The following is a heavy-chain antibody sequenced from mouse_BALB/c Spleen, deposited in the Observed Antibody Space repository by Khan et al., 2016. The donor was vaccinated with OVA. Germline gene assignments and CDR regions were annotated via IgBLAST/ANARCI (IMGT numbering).Heavy chain of an antibody. CDR2: IWAGGST. J-gene: IGHJ2*01. D-gene: IGHD1-3*01. CDR3: ARLEDI. CDR1: GFSLTSYG. Sequence: VQLVESGPGLVAPSQSLSITCTVSGFSLTSYGVHWVRQPPGKGLEWLGVIWAGGSTNYNSALMSGLGIINDNSKSQVFLKMNRLQTDDTAMYYCARLEDIWGQGTTLTVSS. V-gene: IGHV2-9*02.